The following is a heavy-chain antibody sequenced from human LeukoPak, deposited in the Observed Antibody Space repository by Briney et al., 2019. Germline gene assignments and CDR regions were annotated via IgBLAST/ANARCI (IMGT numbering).Heavy chain of an antibody. D-gene: IGHD3/OR15-3a*01. CDR2: INHSGST. V-gene: IGHV4-34*01. J-gene: IGHJ4*02. CDR1: GGSFSGYY. Sequence: SETLSLTCAVYGGSFSGYYWSWIRQPPGKGLEWIGEINHSGSTNYNPSLKSRVTISVDTSKNQFSLKLSSVTAADTAVYYCARAQNSWTPAGDWGQGTLVTVSS. CDR3: ARAQNSWTPAGD.